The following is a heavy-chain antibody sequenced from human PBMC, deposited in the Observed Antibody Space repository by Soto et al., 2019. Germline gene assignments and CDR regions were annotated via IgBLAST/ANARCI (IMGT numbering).Heavy chain of an antibody. CDR3: ARHVRGAVTMNWFDP. J-gene: IGHJ5*02. CDR1: GGSIISSNFY. Sequence: QLQESGPGLVKPSETLSLTCTVSGGSIISSNFYWGWIRQPPGKGLEWIGSVEYGGSTYDNPSLKSPVPLSADTSKNQFSLKLTSVTAADTAIYYCARHVRGAVTMNWFDPWGHGTLVTVSS. CDR2: VEYGGST. V-gene: IGHV4-39*01. D-gene: IGHD3-10*02.